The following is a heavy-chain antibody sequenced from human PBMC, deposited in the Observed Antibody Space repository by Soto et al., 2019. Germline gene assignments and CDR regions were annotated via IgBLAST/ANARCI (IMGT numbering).Heavy chain of an antibody. CDR2: ISSTTNYI. V-gene: IGHV3-21*06. CDR1: GVTFTRYS. Sequence: DVQLVESGGGLVKPGGSLSLSCAAYGVTFTRYSMNWVRQSPGKGLEWVSSISSTTNYIYYGDSMKGRFTISRDNAKNSLYLEMNSLRVEVTAVYYCARESEDLTSNFDYWGQGTLVTVSS. CDR3: ARESEDLTSNFDY. J-gene: IGHJ4*02.